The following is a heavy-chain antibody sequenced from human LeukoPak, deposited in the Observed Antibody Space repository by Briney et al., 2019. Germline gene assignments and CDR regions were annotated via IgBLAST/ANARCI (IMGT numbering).Heavy chain of an antibody. D-gene: IGHD7-27*01. Sequence: PGGSLRLSCAASGFTFSSYSMNWVRQAPGKGLEWVSSISSSSSYIYYADSVKGRFTISRDNAKNSLYLQMNSLRAEDTAVYYCARKLGDCYYYGMDVWGQGTTVTVSS. CDR1: GFTFSSYS. CDR2: ISSSSSYI. J-gene: IGHJ6*02. V-gene: IGHV3-21*01. CDR3: ARKLGDCYYYGMDV.